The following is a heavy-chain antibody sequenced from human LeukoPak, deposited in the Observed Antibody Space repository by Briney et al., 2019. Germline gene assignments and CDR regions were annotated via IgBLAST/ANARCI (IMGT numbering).Heavy chain of an antibody. CDR3: AKDLVPYGGNAYYFDT. V-gene: IGHV1-2*02. Sequence: ASVTVSFTTSGSPFTGYYMYWVRQAPGQGLEWLGWINPNSGSTSYAQKFRGRLTMTRDTYINTNYMELSRLPYEDTAVYYCAKDLVPYGGNAYYFDTWGQGTLVTVSS. CDR1: GSPFTGYY. J-gene: IGHJ4*02. D-gene: IGHD4-23*01. CDR2: INPNSGST.